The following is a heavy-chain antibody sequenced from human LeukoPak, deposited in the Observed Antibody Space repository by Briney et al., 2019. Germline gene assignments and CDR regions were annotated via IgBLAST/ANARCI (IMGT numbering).Heavy chain of an antibody. D-gene: IGHD2-15*01. Sequence: GGSLRLSCSASGFTFGSYAMFWVRQAPGKGLEWVSGIFGSGGSAHYADSVKGRFTISRDNSKNTVYLQMDSLRVEDTAIYYCAKTTTGYSSGRYPAWPIDYWGQGTLVTVSS. J-gene: IGHJ4*02. CDR2: IFGSGGSA. CDR1: GFTFGSYA. CDR3: AKTTTGYSSGRYPAWPIDY. V-gene: IGHV3-23*01.